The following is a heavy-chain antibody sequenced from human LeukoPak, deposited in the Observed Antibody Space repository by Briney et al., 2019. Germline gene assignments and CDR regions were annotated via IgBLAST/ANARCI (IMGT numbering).Heavy chain of an antibody. CDR1: GGSFSGYY. CDR3: ARGARYYGSGTVGNYYYYMDV. J-gene: IGHJ6*03. Sequence: PSETLSLTCAVYGGSFSGYYWSWIRQPLGKGLEWIGEINHSGSTNYNPSLKSRVTISVDTSKNQFSLKLSSVTAADTAVYYCARGARYYGSGTVGNYYYYMDVWGKGTTVTVSS. V-gene: IGHV4-34*01. D-gene: IGHD3-10*01. CDR2: INHSGST.